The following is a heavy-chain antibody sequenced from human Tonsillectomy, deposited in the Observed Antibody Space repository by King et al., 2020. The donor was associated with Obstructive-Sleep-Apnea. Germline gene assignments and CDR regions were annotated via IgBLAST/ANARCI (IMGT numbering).Heavy chain of an antibody. CDR1: GGSISSSSYY. CDR3: AREYEITMIVVVITATKYFDY. CDR2: IYYSGST. Sequence: QLQESGPGLVKPSETLSLTCTVSGGSISSSSYYWGWIRQPPGKGLEWIGSIYYSGSTYYNPSLKSRVTKSVDTSKNQFSLKLSSVTAADTAVYYCAREYEITMIVVVITATKYFDYWGQGTLVTVSS. V-gene: IGHV4-39*07. D-gene: IGHD3-22*01. J-gene: IGHJ4*02.